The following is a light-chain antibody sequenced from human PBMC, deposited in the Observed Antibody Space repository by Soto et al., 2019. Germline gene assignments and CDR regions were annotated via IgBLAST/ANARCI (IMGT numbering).Light chain of an antibody. J-gene: IGKJ5*01. CDR2: KAS. Sequence: DIQMTQSPSTLSASVGDRVTITCRASQSIGIWLAWYQHKPGKAPKFLIYKASTLESRVPSRFSGSGSGTEFSLTISSLQPDDFATYYCQQYENLPPTFGQGTRLEIK. CDR1: QSIGIW. V-gene: IGKV1-5*03. CDR3: QQYENLPPT.